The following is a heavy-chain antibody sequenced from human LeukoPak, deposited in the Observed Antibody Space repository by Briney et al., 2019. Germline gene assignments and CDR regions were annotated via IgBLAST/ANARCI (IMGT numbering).Heavy chain of an antibody. D-gene: IGHD1-26*01. V-gene: IGHV4-4*07. CDR3: ARDKGASYWDIEPFDI. CDR1: GGSISDYH. CDR2: IYPSGDI. J-gene: IGHJ3*02. Sequence: NPSETLSLTCTVSGGSISDYHWTWIRQPAGKGLEWIGRIYPSGDINRNPSLKSQLTILVDESKTQFSLRLSSVTAADTAFYYCARDKGASYWDIEPFDIWGQGTTVTVSS.